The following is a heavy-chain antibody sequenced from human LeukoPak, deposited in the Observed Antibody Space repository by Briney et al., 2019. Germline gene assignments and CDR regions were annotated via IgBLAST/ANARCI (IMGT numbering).Heavy chain of an antibody. V-gene: IGHV4-39*01. D-gene: IGHD2-15*01. Sequence: KPGGSLRLSCVASGFTFYNYAMSWVRQPPGKGLEWIGSIYYGGSTYYNPSLKSRVTISVDTSMNQFSLKLSFVTTADTAVYYCARALGYCSGGSCTRGYNWFDPWGQGTLVTVPS. CDR3: ARALGYCSGGSCTRGYNWFDP. J-gene: IGHJ5*02. CDR1: GFTFYNYA. CDR2: IYYGGST.